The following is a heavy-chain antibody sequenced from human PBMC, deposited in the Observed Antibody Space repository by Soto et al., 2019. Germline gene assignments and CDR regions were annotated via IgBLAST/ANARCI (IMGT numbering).Heavy chain of an antibody. CDR2: MNPNSGDR. CDR1: GYTLTSYD. CDR3: ARGSWFGGLGNFGYGLDV. Sequence: QVQLVQSGAEVKKPGASVKVSCKASGYTLTSYDINWVRQATGQGLEWMGWMNPNSGDRGYAQKFQGRVTMTGNTSISTAYMELRGLRSEDTGVYYCARGSWFGGLGNFGYGLDVWGQGTTVTVSS. D-gene: IGHD3-10*01. J-gene: IGHJ6*02. V-gene: IGHV1-8*01.